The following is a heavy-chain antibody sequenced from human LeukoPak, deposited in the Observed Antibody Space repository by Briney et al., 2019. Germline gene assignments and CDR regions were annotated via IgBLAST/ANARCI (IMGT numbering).Heavy chain of an antibody. CDR1: GYAFTGYY. J-gene: IGHJ2*01. D-gene: IGHD3-22*01. CDR3: ASSYCYDSSGYLYL. V-gene: IGHV1-2*02. CDR2: INPNSGGT. Sequence: ASVKVSCKASGYAFTGYYMHWVRQAPGQGLEWMGWINPNSGGTNYAQKFQGRVTMTRDTSISTAYMELSRLRSDDTAVYYCASSYCYDSSGYLYLWGRGTLVTVSS.